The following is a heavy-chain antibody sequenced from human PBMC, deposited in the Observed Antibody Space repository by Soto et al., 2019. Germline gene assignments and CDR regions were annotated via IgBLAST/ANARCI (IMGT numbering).Heavy chain of an antibody. CDR2: INHSGST. V-gene: IGHV4-34*01. Sequence: SETLSLTCAVYGGSFSGYYWSWIRQPPGKGLEWIGEINHSGSTNYNPSLRSRVTISVDTSKNQFSLKLSSVTAADTAVYYCARGRQTRGSHEIDFDYWGQGTLVTVSS. CDR3: ARGRQTRGSHEIDFDY. J-gene: IGHJ4*02. D-gene: IGHD3-16*01. CDR1: GGSFSGYY.